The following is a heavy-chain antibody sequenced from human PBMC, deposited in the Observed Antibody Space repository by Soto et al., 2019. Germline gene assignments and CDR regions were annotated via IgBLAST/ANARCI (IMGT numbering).Heavy chain of an antibody. Sequence: EVQLLESGGGLVQPGGSLRLSCAASGFTFSTYAMIWGRQARGKGLEWVSVITGSGGSTYYADSVKGRFTISRDTSKNTLFLQMNSLRAEDTAVYYCAKDRYGDYGGIDYWGQGTMVTVSS. CDR3: AKDRYGDYGGIDY. CDR1: GFTFSTYA. J-gene: IGHJ4*02. CDR2: ITGSGGST. D-gene: IGHD4-17*01. V-gene: IGHV3-23*01.